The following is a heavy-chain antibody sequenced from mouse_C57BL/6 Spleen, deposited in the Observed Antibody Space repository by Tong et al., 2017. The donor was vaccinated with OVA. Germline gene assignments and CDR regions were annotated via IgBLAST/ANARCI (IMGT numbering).Heavy chain of an antibody. V-gene: IGHV1-53*01. CDR1: RYLLASYW. J-gene: IGHJ2*01. CDR3: ARDYYGSSWGYYFDY. Sequence: VQLQESGPPPVQVSATVTLLHIASRYLLASYWMHWVKQRPGQGLEWIGNINPSNGGTNYNEKFKNKATLTVDKSSSTAYMQLSSLTSEDYAVYYCARDYYGSSWGYYFDYW. D-gene: IGHD1-1*01. CDR2: INPSNGGT.